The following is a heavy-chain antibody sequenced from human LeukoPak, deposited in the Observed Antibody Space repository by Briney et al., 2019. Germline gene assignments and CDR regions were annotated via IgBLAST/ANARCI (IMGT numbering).Heavy chain of an antibody. D-gene: IGHD2-15*01. CDR1: GGTFSSYA. Sequence: GASVKVSCKASGGTFSSYAISWVRQAPGQGLEWMGGIIPIFGTDAQKSQGRVTITADESTSTAYMELSSLRSEDTAVYYCATLCSGGFCYIDYWGQGILVTVSS. CDR2: IIPIFGT. V-gene: IGHV1-69*13. J-gene: IGHJ4*02. CDR3: ATLCSGGFCYIDY.